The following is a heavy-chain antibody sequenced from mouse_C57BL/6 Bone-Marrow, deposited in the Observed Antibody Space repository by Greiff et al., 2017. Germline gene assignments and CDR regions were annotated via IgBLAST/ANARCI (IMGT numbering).Heavy chain of an antibody. Sequence: VQLQQPGAELVKPGASVKLSCKASGYTFTSYWMQWVKQRPGQGLEWIGEIDPSDSYTNYNQKFKGKATLTVDQSSSTAYMQLSSLTSEDSAVYYGARYWFAYWGQGTLVTVSA. CDR2: IDPSDSYT. CDR1: GYTFTSYW. J-gene: IGHJ3*01. V-gene: IGHV1-50*01. CDR3: ARYWFAY.